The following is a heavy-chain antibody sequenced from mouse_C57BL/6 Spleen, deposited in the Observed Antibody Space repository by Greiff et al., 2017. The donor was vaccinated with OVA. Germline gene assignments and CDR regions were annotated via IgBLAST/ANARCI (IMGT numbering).Heavy chain of an antibody. Sequence: QVQLQQSGPGLVQPSQSLSITCTVSGFSLTSYGVHWVRQSPGKGLEWLGVIWRGGSTDYNAAFMSRLSITKDNSKSQVFFKMNSLQADDTAIYYGAKEDYYGSSYYFDYWGQGTTLTVSS. D-gene: IGHD1-1*01. V-gene: IGHV2-5*01. CDR2: IWRGGST. CDR3: AKEDYYGSSYYFDY. CDR1: GFSLTSYG. J-gene: IGHJ2*01.